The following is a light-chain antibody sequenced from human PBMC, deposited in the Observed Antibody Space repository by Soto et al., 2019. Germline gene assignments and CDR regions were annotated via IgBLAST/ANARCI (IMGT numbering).Light chain of an antibody. Sequence: EIVMTQSPATLSVSPGERATFSCRASQSVSSNLAWYQQKPGQAPRLLIYGASSRATGIPDRFSGSGSGTEFTLTISSLQSEDFTVYYCQQYKNWPAITFGQGTRLEIK. V-gene: IGKV3D-15*01. CDR2: GAS. CDR3: QQYKNWPAIT. CDR1: QSVSSN. J-gene: IGKJ5*01.